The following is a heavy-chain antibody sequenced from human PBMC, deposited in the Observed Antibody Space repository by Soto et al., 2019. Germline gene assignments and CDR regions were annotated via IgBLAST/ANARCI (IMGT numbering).Heavy chain of an antibody. V-gene: IGHV3-23*01. J-gene: IGHJ4*02. CDR3: ARDRGAAAVDY. Sequence: GGSLRLSCAASGFTFSSYAMSWVRQAPGKGLEWVSAISGSGGSTYYADSVKGRFTISRDNAKNSLYLQMNSLRAEDTAVYYCARDRGAAAVDYWGQGTLVTVSS. CDR2: ISGSGGST. D-gene: IGHD6-13*01. CDR1: GFTFSSYA.